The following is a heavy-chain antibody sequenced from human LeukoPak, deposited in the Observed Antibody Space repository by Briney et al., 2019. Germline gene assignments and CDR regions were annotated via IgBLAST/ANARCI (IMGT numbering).Heavy chain of an antibody. Sequence: SVKVSCKASGGTFSSYAISWVRQAPRQGLEWMGRIIPILGIANYAQKFQGRVTITADKSTSTAYMELSSLRSEDTAVYYCARGNPSGGNDYWGQGTLVTVSS. J-gene: IGHJ4*02. CDR2: IIPILGIA. V-gene: IGHV1-69*04. CDR3: ARGNPSGGNDY. CDR1: GGTFSSYA. D-gene: IGHD1-14*01.